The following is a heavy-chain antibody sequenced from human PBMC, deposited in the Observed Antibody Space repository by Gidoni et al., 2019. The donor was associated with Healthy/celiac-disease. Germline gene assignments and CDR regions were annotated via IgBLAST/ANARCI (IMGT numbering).Heavy chain of an antibody. V-gene: IGHV3-30*18. Sequence: QVQLVESGGGVVQPGRSLGLSCAALGFPFSSYCMHWGRQAPGQGLEWVAVISYDGSNKYYADSVKGRFTISRDNSKNTLYLQMNSLRAEDTAVYYCAKDPYYYGSGGPGVYFDYWGQGTLVTVSS. J-gene: IGHJ4*02. CDR3: AKDPYYYGSGGPGVYFDY. D-gene: IGHD3-10*01. CDR2: ISYDGSNK. CDR1: GFPFSSYC.